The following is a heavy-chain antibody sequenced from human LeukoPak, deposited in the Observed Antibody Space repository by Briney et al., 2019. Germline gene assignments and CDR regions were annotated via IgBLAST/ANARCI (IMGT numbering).Heavy chain of an antibody. CDR2: IYYSGST. Sequence: SETLSLTCTVSGGSISSYYWSWIRQPPGKGLEWIGYIYYSGSTNYNPSLKSRVTISVDTSKNQFSLKLSSVTAADTAVYYCARGNKQQLACNWFDPWGQGTLVTVSS. CDR1: GGSISSYY. V-gene: IGHV4-59*01. J-gene: IGHJ5*02. CDR3: ARGNKQQLACNWFDP. D-gene: IGHD6-13*01.